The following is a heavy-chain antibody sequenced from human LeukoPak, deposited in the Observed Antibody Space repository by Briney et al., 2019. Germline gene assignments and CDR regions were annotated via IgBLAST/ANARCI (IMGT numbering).Heavy chain of an antibody. CDR2: IYSYGTT. Sequence: GGSLTLSCAAAGFTVSSNYMTWVRQAPGKGLEWVSVIYSYGTTYYADSVKGRFTITRDNSKNTVLLQMNSLRVEDTAVYYWARESAPGYIDYWGQGTLVTVSS. CDR1: GFTVSSNY. CDR3: ARESAPGYIDY. J-gene: IGHJ4*02. V-gene: IGHV3-66*01. D-gene: IGHD6-13*01.